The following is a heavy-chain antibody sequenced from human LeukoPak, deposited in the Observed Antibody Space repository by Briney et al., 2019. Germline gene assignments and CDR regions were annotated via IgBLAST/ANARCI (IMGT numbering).Heavy chain of an antibody. CDR2: IYSSGST. CDR1: GGSISSYY. D-gene: IGHD3-22*01. V-gene: IGHV4-4*07. CDR3: ARARLGYYDSSGKYNWFDP. Sequence: SETLSLTCTVSGGSISSYYWSWIRQPAGKGLEWIGRIYSSGSTSYNPSLKSRVTMSVDTSKNQVSLKLSSVTAADTAVYYCARARLGYYDSSGKYNWFDPWGQGTLVTVSS. J-gene: IGHJ5*02.